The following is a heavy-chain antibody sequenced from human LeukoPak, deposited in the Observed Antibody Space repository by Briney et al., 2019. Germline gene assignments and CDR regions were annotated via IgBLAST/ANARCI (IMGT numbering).Heavy chain of an antibody. V-gene: IGHV5-51*01. CDR3: TRPLRDGSYDAFDI. CDR1: GYNFTNYW. J-gene: IGHJ3*02. Sequence: GESLKISCQDSGYNFTNYWIGWVRQMPGKGLEWMGIIYPGDSLTRYSPSFQGHVTISADRSITTAYLQWSSLTAADTAMYYCTRPLRDGSYDAFDIWGQGTRVTVSS. D-gene: IGHD2-15*01. CDR2: IYPGDSLT.